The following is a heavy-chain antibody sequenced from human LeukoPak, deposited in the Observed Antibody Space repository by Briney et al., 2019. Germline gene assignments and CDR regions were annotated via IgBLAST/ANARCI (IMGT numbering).Heavy chain of an antibody. D-gene: IGHD4-17*01. CDR2: IKQDGSEK. CDR3: ARNQDYGVYNSVGAFDI. CDR1: GFIFRNYW. V-gene: IGHV3-7*02. J-gene: IGHJ3*02. Sequence: GGSLRLSCSASGFIFRNYWMTWVRQAPGKGLEWVANIKQDGSEKYYADSVKGRFTISRDNSKNTLYLQMNSLRAEDTAVYYCARNQDYGVYNSVGAFDIWGQGTMVTVSS.